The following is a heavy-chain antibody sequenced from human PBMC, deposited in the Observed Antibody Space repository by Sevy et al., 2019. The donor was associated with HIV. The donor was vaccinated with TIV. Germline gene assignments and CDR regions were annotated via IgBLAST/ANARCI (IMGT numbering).Heavy chain of an antibody. CDR1: GFTFSNYA. D-gene: IGHD4-17*01. J-gene: IGHJ6*02. CDR2: ISGSGGTT. V-gene: IGHV3-23*01. Sequence: GESLKISCAASGFTFSNYAMNWVRQAPGKGLEWVSAISGSGGTTYDADSVKGRFTISRDKSQNTLYLQMNSLRAEDTAVYYCARDHVKDGDLGDYYYYAMDVWGQGTSVTVSS. CDR3: ARDHVKDGDLGDYYYYAMDV.